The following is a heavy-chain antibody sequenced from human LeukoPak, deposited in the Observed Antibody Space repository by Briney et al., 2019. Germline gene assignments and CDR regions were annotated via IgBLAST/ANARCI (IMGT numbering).Heavy chain of an antibody. CDR2: ISGSGGST. CDR1: GFTFSSYA. D-gene: IGHD3-10*01. CDR3: AKRDEDYGSGSYYNHYFDY. Sequence: GGSLRLSCAASGFTFSSYAMSWVRQAPGKGLEWVSAISGSGGSTYYADSVKGRFTISRDNSKNTPYLQMNSLRAEDTAVYYCAKRDEDYGSGSYYNHYFDYWGQGTLVTVSS. J-gene: IGHJ4*02. V-gene: IGHV3-23*01.